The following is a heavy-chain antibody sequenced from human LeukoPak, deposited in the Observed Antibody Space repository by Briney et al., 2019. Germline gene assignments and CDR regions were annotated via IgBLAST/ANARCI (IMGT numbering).Heavy chain of an antibody. D-gene: IGHD5-24*01. CDR2: ISGSGGST. V-gene: IGHV3-23*01. J-gene: IGHJ4*02. CDR1: GFTFSSYA. Sequence: PGGSLRLSCAASGFTFSSYAMSWVRQAPGKGLEWVSAISGSGGSTYYADSVKGRFTISRDNSKNTLYLQMNSLRAEDTAVYYCARVQGMATIPPYFDYWGQGTLVTVSS. CDR3: ARVQGMATIPPYFDY.